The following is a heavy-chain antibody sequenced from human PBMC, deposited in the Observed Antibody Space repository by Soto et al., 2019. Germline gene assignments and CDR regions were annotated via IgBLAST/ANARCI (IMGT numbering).Heavy chain of an antibody. V-gene: IGHV3-74*01. Sequence: VGSLRLSCVASGFTFSSYWMHWVRQAPGKGLVWVSRLNSDGSTTNYADSVKGRFTISRDNARETLYLQMNSLRAEDTAVYYCVRDGYPVSVYGVDVWGQGTTVTVSS. D-gene: IGHD6-13*01. CDR3: VRDGYPVSVYGVDV. CDR1: GFTFSSYW. CDR2: LNSDGSTT. J-gene: IGHJ6*02.